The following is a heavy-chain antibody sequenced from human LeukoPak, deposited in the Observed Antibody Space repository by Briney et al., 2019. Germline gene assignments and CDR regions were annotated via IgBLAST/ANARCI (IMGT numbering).Heavy chain of an antibody. CDR2: MHPNSGNT. CDR1: GLSLTHDG. D-gene: IGHD3-10*01. CDR3: AREKGGDYYGSGSYYPSPV. Sequence: ASVTVSCKASGLSLTHDGISWVRQAPGQGLVWMGWMHPNSGNTGYAQNFQGRVTMTRNTSISTAYMELSSLRSEDTAVYYCAREKGGDYYGSGSYYPSPVWGQGTTVTVSS. J-gene: IGHJ6*02. V-gene: IGHV1-8*02.